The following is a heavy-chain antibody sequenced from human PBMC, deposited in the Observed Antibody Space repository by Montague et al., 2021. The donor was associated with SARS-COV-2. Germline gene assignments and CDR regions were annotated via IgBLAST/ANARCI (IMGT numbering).Heavy chain of an antibody. CDR1: GDSIRAATYY. V-gene: IGHV4-39*02. CDR3: ARRLTGLEPAFDP. Sequence: SETLSLTCDVSGDSIRAATYYSAWIRHPPERGLGLVEIIYNGGTTLYHPSLRRRVTMSVNTSKHHSSLLLNLVTAAATAVYYCARRLTGLEPAFDPWGQGTLVIVSS. CDR2: IYNGGTT. J-gene: IGHJ5*02. D-gene: IGHD1-1*01.